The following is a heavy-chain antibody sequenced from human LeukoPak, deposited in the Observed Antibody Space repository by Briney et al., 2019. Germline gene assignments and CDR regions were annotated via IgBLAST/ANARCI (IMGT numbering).Heavy chain of an antibody. CDR2: INHSGST. Sequence: SETLSLTCTVSGYSISSGYYWGWIRQPPGKGLEWIGEINHSGSTNYNPSLKSRVTISVDTSKNQFSLKLSSVTAADTAVYYCARASAGTGDAFDIWGQGTMVTVSS. D-gene: IGHD3-10*01. V-gene: IGHV4-38-2*02. J-gene: IGHJ3*02. CDR1: GYSISSGYY. CDR3: ARASAGTGDAFDI.